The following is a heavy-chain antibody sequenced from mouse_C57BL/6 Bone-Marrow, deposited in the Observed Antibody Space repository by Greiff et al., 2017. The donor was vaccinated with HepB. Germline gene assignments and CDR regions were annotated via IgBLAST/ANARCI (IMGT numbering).Heavy chain of an antibody. D-gene: IGHD2-4*01. J-gene: IGHJ3*01. V-gene: IGHV1-49*01. Sequence: LKESGAELVRPGSSVKLSCKDSYFAFMASAMHWVKQRPGHGLEWIGSFTMYSDATEYSENFKGKATLTANTSSSTDYMELSSLTSEVSAVYYCARDDYDGRCFAYWGQGTLVTVSA. CDR3: ARDDYDGRCFAY. CDR1: YFAFMASA. CDR2: FTMYSDAT.